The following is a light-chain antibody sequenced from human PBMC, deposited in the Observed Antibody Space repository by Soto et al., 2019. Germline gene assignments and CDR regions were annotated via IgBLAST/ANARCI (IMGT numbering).Light chain of an antibody. Sequence: DIPLTQSQPSLSASLPDQASIXSRASKSISSYLNLYRQKLGRAAELLIRAASTLQSGVPSRFSGSGSGTDFTLNINSLQPEDFATYYCQQAYSFPITFGLGTRLEI. CDR2: AAS. CDR3: QQAYSFPIT. V-gene: IGKV1-39*01. CDR1: KSISSY. J-gene: IGKJ5*01.